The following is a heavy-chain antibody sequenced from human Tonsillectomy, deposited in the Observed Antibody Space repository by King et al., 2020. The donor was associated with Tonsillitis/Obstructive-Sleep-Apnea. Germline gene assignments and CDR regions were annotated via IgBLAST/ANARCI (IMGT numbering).Heavy chain of an antibody. CDR2: ISSSDSYV. CDR1: GFTFSTYS. D-gene: IGHD2-2*01. J-gene: IGHJ4*02. Sequence: VQLVESGGGLVKPGGSLRLSCAASGFTFSTYSMNWVRQPPGKGLEWVSSISSSDSYVYYADSVKGRFTISRDNAKNSLYLQMNSLRAEETAVYYCARDSGEYCSSTSCNWGQGTLVTVSS. V-gene: IGHV3-21*01. CDR3: ARDSGEYCSSTSCN.